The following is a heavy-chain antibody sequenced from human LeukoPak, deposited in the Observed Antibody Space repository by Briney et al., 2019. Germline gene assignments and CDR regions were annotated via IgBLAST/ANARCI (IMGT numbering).Heavy chain of an antibody. CDR3: ARGGYSYGCNY. CDR2: IYYSGST. D-gene: IGHD5-18*01. V-gene: IGHV4-59*01. CDR1: GGSISSYY. Sequence: SETLSLTCTISGGSISSYYWSWIRQPPGKGLEWIGYIYYSGSTNYNPSLKSRVTISVDTSKNQFSLKLSSVTAADTAMYYCARGGYSYGCNYWGQGTLVTVSS. J-gene: IGHJ4*02.